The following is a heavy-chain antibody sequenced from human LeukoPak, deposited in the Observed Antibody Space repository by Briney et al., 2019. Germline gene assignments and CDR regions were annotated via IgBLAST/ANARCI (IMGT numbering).Heavy chain of an antibody. J-gene: IGHJ4*02. Sequence: ASVKVSCKASGYTFTGYYMHWVRQAPGQGLEWMGWINPNSGGTNYAQKFQGRVTMTRDTSISTAYMELGRLRSDDTAVYYCARKTTYYYDSSGYYGYWGQGTLVTVSS. V-gene: IGHV1-2*02. CDR3: ARKTTYYYDSSGYYGY. D-gene: IGHD3-22*01. CDR1: GYTFTGYY. CDR2: INPNSGGT.